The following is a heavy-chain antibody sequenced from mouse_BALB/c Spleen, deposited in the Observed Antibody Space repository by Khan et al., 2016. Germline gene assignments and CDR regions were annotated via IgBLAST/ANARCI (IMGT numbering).Heavy chain of an antibody. CDR3: VRHGLPHWYFEV. V-gene: IGHV5-12-1*01. Sequence: EVELVESGRGLVKPGGSLKLSCAVSGFAFSRYDMSWVRQTAEKRLEWVAFIRSGGEYPYYPDTLNGRFTVSRDNSNNTMYLQMSSLSADDTAIYYCVRHGLPHWYFEVWGAGTTVTVSS. D-gene: IGHD2-4*01. J-gene: IGHJ1*01. CDR2: IRSGGEYP. CDR1: GFAFSRYD.